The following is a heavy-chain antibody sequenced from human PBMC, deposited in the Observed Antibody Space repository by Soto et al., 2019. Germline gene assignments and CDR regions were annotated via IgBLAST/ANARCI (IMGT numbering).Heavy chain of an antibody. CDR1: GFTFSDYY. D-gene: IGHD1-26*01. V-gene: IGHV3-11*06. Sequence: GGSLRLSCAASGFTFSDYYMSWIRQAPGKGLEWVSYISSGSSYTYHADSVKGRFTISRDNAKTSLYLQMNSLRADDTAVYYCARGRKVGDTGYYFDFWGQGTLVTVSS. J-gene: IGHJ4*02. CDR2: ISSGSSYT. CDR3: ARGRKVGDTGYYFDF.